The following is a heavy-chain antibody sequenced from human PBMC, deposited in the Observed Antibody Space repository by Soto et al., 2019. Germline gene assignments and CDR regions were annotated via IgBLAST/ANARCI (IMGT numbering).Heavy chain of an antibody. Sequence: GGALRLSCAASGFTFSSYAIHWVPQAPGKGLEWVAVISYDGSNKYYADSVKGRFTISRDNSKNTLYLQMNSLRAEDTAVYYCARGPAPFEGSSWYGLDYWGQGTLVTVSS. V-gene: IGHV3-30-3*01. J-gene: IGHJ4*02. CDR1: GFTFSSYA. CDR2: ISYDGSNK. D-gene: IGHD6-13*01. CDR3: ARGPAPFEGSSWYGLDY.